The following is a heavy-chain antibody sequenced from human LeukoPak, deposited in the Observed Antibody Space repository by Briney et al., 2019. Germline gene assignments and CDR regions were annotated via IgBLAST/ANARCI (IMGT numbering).Heavy chain of an antibody. D-gene: IGHD5-18*01. CDR2: IYYSGST. CDR3: ARIYSYGYGFDY. J-gene: IGHJ4*02. V-gene: IGHV4-39*01. CDR1: GGSISSSSYY. Sequence: SETLSLTCTDSGGSISSSSYYWGWIRQPPGKGLEWIGSIYYSGSTYYNPSLKSRVTISVDTSKNQFSLKLSSVTAADTAVYYCARIYSYGYGFDYWGQGTLVTVSS.